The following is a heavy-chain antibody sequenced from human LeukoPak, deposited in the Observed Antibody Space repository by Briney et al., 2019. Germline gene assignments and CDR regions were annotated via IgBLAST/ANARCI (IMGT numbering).Heavy chain of an antibody. CDR1: GYTFTSYG. J-gene: IGHJ6*03. Sequence: ASVKVSCKASGYTFTSYGINWVRQAPGQGLEWMGWINPYNGNTNYAQKLQGRVTMTTDTSTSTAYMELRSLRSDDTAVYYCASGSCWYTDYYNYMDVWGKGTTVTVSS. V-gene: IGHV1-18*01. D-gene: IGHD6-13*01. CDR3: ASGSCWYTDYYNYMDV. CDR2: INPYNGNT.